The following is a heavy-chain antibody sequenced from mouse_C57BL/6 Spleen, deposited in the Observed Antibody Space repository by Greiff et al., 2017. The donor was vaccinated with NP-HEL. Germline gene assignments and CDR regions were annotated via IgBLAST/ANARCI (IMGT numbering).Heavy chain of an antibody. J-gene: IGHJ4*01. D-gene: IGHD1-1*01. CDR1: GFSLTSYG. V-gene: IGHV2-6-1*01. CDR2: IWSDGST. Sequence: QVQLQPSGPGLVAPSQSLSITFTVSGFSLTSYGVHWVRQPPGKGLEWLVVIWSDGSTTYNSALKSRLSISKDNSKSQVFLKMNSLQTDDTAMYYCARHMSYYGSRSSHAMDYWGQGTSVTVSS. CDR3: ARHMSYYGSRSSHAMDY.